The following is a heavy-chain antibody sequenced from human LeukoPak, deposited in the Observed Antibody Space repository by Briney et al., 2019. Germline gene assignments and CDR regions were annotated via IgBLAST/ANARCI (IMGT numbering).Heavy chain of an antibody. V-gene: IGHV3-7*01. Sequence: GGSLRLSCAASGFTFSSYWMSWVRQAPGKGLEWVANIKQDGSEKDYVDSVKGRFTISRDNAKNSLYLQMNSLRAEDTAVYYCAREPYYYDSYFDYWGQGTLVTVSS. D-gene: IGHD3-22*01. CDR1: GFTFSSYW. J-gene: IGHJ4*02. CDR2: IKQDGSEK. CDR3: AREPYYYDSYFDY.